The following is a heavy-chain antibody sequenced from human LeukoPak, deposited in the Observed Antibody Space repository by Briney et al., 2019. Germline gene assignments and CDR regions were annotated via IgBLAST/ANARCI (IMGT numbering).Heavy chain of an antibody. CDR2: INPNSGGT. J-gene: IGHJ6*03. Sequence: GASVKVSCKASGYTFTGYYMHWVRQAPGQGLEWMGWINPNSGGTNYAQKFQGRVTMTRDTSTSTAYMELSRLRSDDTAVYYCASSSDYIPGSYYLTLNYYYYYMDVWGKGTTVTISS. D-gene: IGHD3-10*01. CDR3: ASSSDYIPGSYYLTLNYYYYYMDV. CDR1: GYTFTGYY. V-gene: IGHV1-2*02.